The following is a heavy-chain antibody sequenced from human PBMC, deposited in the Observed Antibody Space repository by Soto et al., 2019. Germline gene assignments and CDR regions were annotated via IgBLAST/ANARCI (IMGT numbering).Heavy chain of an antibody. V-gene: IGHV1-18*01. D-gene: IGHD3-10*01. J-gene: IGHJ4*02. CDR2: ISAYNGNT. CDR1: GYTFTTYG. Sequence: ASVKVSCKASGYTFTTYGFIWVRQAPGQGLEWLGWISAYNGNTKYAQNLQGRVTMTTDTSTSTAYMELGSLRSDDTAVYYCARFRSFYHGSGSHKGSDYWGQGTLVTVSS. CDR3: ARFRSFYHGSGSHKGSDY.